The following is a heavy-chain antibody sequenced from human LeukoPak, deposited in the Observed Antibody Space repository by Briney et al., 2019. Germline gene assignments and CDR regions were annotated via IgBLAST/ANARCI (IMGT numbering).Heavy chain of an antibody. J-gene: IGHJ4*02. CDR1: GFTFDYYT. D-gene: IGHD3-22*01. CDR2: ISWNSGSI. CDR3: ARDRFYDSSGYLDY. V-gene: IGHV3-9*01. Sequence: PGRSLRLSCAASGFTFDYYTMHWVRQAPGKGLEWVSGISWNSGSIGYADSVKGRFTIFRDNAKNSLYLQMNSLRAEDTAVYYCARDRFYDSSGYLDYWGQGTLVTVSS.